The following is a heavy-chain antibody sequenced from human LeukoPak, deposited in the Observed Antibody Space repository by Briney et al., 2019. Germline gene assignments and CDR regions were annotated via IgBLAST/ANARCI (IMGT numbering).Heavy chain of an antibody. V-gene: IGHV3-30*02. CDR1: GFTFSSYG. Sequence: GGPLRLSCAASGFTFSSYGLHWVRQAPGKGLEWVAFIRYDGSNKYYADSVKGRFTISRDNSKNTLYLQMNSLRAEDTAVYYCAKDHFWSGSIDYWGQGTLVTVSS. J-gene: IGHJ4*02. D-gene: IGHD3-3*01. CDR2: IRYDGSNK. CDR3: AKDHFWSGSIDY.